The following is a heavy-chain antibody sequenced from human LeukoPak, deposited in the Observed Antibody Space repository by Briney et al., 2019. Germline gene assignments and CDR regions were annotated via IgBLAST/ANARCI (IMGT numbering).Heavy chain of an antibody. CDR2: IYPGDSDT. Sequence: GESLQISSQGSGYGFTSYWIGWVPPMPGKGLEWMGIIYPGDSDTRYSPSFQGQVTISADKSISTAYLQWSNLKASDTAMYYCATSSWSYYDSSGYYRDYWGQGTLVTVSS. V-gene: IGHV5-51*01. CDR3: ATSSWSYYDSSGYYRDY. CDR1: GYGFTSYW. J-gene: IGHJ4*02. D-gene: IGHD3-22*01.